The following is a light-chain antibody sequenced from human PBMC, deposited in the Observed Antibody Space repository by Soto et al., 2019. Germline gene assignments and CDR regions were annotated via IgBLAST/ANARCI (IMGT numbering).Light chain of an antibody. V-gene: IGLV2-18*02. CDR3: SSYAASTTLL. J-gene: IGLJ2*01. Sequence: QSVLTQPPSVSGSPGQSVTISCIGSSSDVGTYDRVSWYQAPPGTAPKLIIYEVHYRPSGVPDRFSGSKSGNTASLTISGLQAEDEADYDCSSYAASTTLLFGGGTKVTVL. CDR1: SSDVGTYDR. CDR2: EVH.